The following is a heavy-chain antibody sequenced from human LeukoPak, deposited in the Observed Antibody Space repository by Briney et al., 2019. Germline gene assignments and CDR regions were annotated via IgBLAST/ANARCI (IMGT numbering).Heavy chain of an antibody. CDR3: AKGLWFGELLPFDI. J-gene: IGHJ3*02. CDR2: ISGSGGST. Sequence: GGSLRLSCAASGFTFSSYAMSWVRQAPGKGLEWASAISGSGGSTYYADSVKGRFTISRDNSKNTLYLQMDSVRAEDTAVYYCAKGLWFGELLPFDIWGQGTMVTVSS. V-gene: IGHV3-23*01. CDR1: GFTFSSYA. D-gene: IGHD3-10*01.